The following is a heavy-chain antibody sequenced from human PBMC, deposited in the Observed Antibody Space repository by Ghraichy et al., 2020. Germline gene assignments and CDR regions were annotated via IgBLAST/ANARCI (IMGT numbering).Heavy chain of an antibody. J-gene: IGHJ4*02. D-gene: IGHD6-19*01. CDR2: IYTSGST. Sequence: SETLSLTCTVSGGSISSYYWSWIRQPAGKGLEWIGRIYTSGSTNYNPSLKSRVTMSVDTSKNQFSLKLSSVTAADTAVYYCASDSPAVAGQPNYFDYWGQGTLVTVSS. CDR1: GGSISSYY. V-gene: IGHV4-4*07. CDR3: ASDSPAVAGQPNYFDY.